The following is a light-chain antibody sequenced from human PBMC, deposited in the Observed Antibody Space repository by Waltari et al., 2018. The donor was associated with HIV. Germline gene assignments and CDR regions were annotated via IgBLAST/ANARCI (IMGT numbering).Light chain of an antibody. J-gene: IGLJ1*01. CDR2: VNG. V-gene: IGLV1-40*01. Sequence: QSVLTQPPSVSGAPGQTVTISCTGRRSNIVAAYDVHWHQQRPGTVPKLLIEVNGNRPAGVPVRFSGSKSGTSASLAITGLQAEDEADYYCQSHDTSLSGPCVFGTGTKVTVL. CDR3: QSHDTSLSGPCV. CDR1: RSNIVAAYD.